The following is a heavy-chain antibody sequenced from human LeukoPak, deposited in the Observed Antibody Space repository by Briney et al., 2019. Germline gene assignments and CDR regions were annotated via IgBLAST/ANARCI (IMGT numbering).Heavy chain of an antibody. J-gene: IGHJ4*02. CDR2: ISYSGST. CDR3: GRDPSGGYNDY. V-gene: IGHV4-59*01. CDR1: GGSISSYY. D-gene: IGHD1-26*01. Sequence: SETPSLTCTVSGGSISSYYWSWIRQPPGKGLEWIGYISYSGSTNYNPSLKSRVTISVDTSKNQFSLKLSSVTAADTAVYYCGRDPSGGYNDYWGQGTLVTVSS.